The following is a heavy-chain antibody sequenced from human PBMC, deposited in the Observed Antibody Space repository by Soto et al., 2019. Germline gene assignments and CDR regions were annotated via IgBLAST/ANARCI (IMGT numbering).Heavy chain of an antibody. CDR2: ISGYNGNT. Sequence: ASVKVSCKASGYTFTDYCISWVRQAPGQGLEWMGWISGYNGNTDYAQSFQGRVTMTTDTSTSTAYMELRSLRSEDTAVYYCARSGIRYFDWLFPNDAFDIWGQGTMVTVAS. J-gene: IGHJ3*02. CDR3: ARSGIRYFDWLFPNDAFDI. V-gene: IGHV1-18*01. CDR1: GYTFTDYC. D-gene: IGHD3-9*01.